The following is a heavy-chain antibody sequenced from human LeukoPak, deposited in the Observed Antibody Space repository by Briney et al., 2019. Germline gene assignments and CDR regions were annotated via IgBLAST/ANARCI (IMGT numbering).Heavy chain of an antibody. CDR1: GFAFNNYV. J-gene: IGHJ4*02. V-gene: IGHV3-23*01. Sequence: GGSLRLSCVASGFAFNNYVMTWVRQAPGKGLDWFSAISGSGDSTYYADSVKGRFTISRDSSKSTMYLQMTSLTADDTAVYYCAKGSGTSRPYYLDYWGRGTLVTVSS. D-gene: IGHD6-25*01. CDR2: ISGSGDST. CDR3: AKGSGTSRPYYLDY.